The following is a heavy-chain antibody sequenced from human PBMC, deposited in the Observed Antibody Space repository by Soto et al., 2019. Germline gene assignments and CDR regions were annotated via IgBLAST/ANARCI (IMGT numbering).Heavy chain of an antibody. Sequence: QVHLVQSGAEVKKPGASVKVSCKGSGYAFTTYGITWVRQAPGQGLEWMGWISAHNGNTNYAHKLQGRVTVTRDTSTSTAYMVLRSLRSDDTAVYYCARGRYGDHWGQGALVTVSS. CDR3: ARGRYGDH. CDR1: GYAFTTYG. CDR2: ISAHNGNT. D-gene: IGHD1-1*01. J-gene: IGHJ4*02. V-gene: IGHV1-18*01.